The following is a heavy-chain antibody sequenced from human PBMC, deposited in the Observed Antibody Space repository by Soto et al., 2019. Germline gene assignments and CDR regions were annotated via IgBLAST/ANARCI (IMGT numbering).Heavy chain of an antibody. CDR3: ARGGGVPALGDP. J-gene: IGHJ5*02. CDR2: ISTSGNT. Sequence: PSETLSLTCSVSVVSMRNSYWTWIRQSAGKGLEWIGRISTSGNTNYNPSLNSRLTMSVDTSKNQVSLKLTSVTAADTAVHCCARGGGVPALGDPWGQGTLVTVSS. CDR1: VVSMRNSY. D-gene: IGHD3-16*01. V-gene: IGHV4-4*07.